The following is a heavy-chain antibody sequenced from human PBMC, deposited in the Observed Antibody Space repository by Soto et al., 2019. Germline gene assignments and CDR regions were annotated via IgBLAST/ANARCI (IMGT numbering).Heavy chain of an antibody. CDR3: ARDNRYNWNDEGWFDP. J-gene: IGHJ5*02. V-gene: IGHV1-8*01. D-gene: IGHD1-20*01. CDR1: GYSFSDYD. Sequence: QVQLVQSGAEVKKPGASVKVSCKASGYSFSDYDINWVRQATGQGPEWMGWMNPNSGNTGYAQKFQGRVTMTRNTSINTAYMELSRLGSEETAVYYCARDNRYNWNDEGWFDPWGQGTLVIVSS. CDR2: MNPNSGNT.